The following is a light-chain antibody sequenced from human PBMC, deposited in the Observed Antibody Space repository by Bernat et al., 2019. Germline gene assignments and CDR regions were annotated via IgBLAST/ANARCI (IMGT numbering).Light chain of an antibody. CDR3: FSYVGSSTWV. J-gene: IGLJ3*02. V-gene: IGLV2-23*02. CDR2: EVN. Sequence: QSALTQPASVSGSPGQSITISCTGTSSDVGSYNLVSWYQQHPGKAPKVMIYEVNKRPSGVSNRFSGSKSGNTASLTISGLQAEDEADYYCFSYVGSSTWVFGGGTKLTVL. CDR1: SSDVGSYNL.